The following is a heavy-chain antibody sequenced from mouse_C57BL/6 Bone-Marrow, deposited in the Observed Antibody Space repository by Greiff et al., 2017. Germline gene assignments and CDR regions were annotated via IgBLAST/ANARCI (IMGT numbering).Heavy chain of an antibody. D-gene: IGHD1-1*01. CDR3: ARYRYGSSVYYYAMDD. Sequence: VKLMESGAELVKPGASVKMSCKASGYTFTSYWITWVKQRPGQGLEWIGDIYPGSGSTNYNEKFKSKATLTVDTSSSTAYMQLSSLTSEDSAVYYCARYRYGSSVYYYAMDDWGQGTSVTVSS. J-gene: IGHJ4*01. V-gene: IGHV1-55*01. CDR1: GYTFTSYW. CDR2: IYPGSGST.